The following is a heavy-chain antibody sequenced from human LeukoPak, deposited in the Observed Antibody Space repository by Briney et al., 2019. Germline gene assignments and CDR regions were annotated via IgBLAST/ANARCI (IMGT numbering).Heavy chain of an antibody. CDR1: GFTFSSYG. Sequence: GRSLRLSCEASGFTFSSYGMHWVRQAPGKGLEWVAVISYDGSNKYYADSVKGRFTISRDNSKNTLYLQMNSLRAEDTAVYYCAKGTWAAAGTSFDYWGQGTLVTVSS. CDR2: ISYDGSNK. CDR3: AKGTWAAAGTSFDY. V-gene: IGHV3-30*18. J-gene: IGHJ4*02. D-gene: IGHD6-13*01.